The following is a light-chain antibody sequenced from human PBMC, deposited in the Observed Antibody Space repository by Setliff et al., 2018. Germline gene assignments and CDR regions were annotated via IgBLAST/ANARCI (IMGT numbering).Light chain of an antibody. J-gene: IGLJ1*01. V-gene: IGLV2-14*01. CDR3: GSYTNTFGYV. Sequence: QSVLTQPASVSGSPGQSITISCSGTIGDVGAYDFVSWYQHHPGKAPKLVIYEVTNRPSGISDRFSGSKSGTTASLTISGLQSADEADYFCGSYTNTFGYVFGSGTKVTVL. CDR1: IGDVGAYDF. CDR2: EVT.